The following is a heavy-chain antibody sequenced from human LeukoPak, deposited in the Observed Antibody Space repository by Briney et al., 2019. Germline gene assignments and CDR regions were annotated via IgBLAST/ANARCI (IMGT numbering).Heavy chain of an antibody. V-gene: IGHV4-34*01. CDR2: INHSGST. CDR1: GGPFSGYY. Sequence: SETLSLTCAVYGGPFSGYYWSWIRQPPGKGLEWIGEINHSGSTNYNPSLKSRVTISVDTSKNQFSLKLSSVTAADTAVYYCARRGANYGDSGWFDPWGQGTLVTVSS. CDR3: ARRGANYGDSGWFDP. J-gene: IGHJ5*02. D-gene: IGHD4-17*01.